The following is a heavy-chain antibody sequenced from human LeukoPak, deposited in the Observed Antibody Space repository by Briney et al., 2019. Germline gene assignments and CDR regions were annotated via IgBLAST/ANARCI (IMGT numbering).Heavy chain of an antibody. J-gene: IGHJ6*02. Sequence: ASVKVSCKASGYTFTSYDINWVRQATGQGLEWMGWMNPNSGNTGYAQMFQGRVTMTRNTSISTAYMELSSLRSEDTAVYYCARGNSDHYDILTGYYGVYYYYGMDVWGQGTTVTVSS. CDR1: GYTFTSYD. V-gene: IGHV1-8*01. D-gene: IGHD3-9*01. CDR3: ARGNSDHYDILTGYYGVYYYYGMDV. CDR2: MNPNSGNT.